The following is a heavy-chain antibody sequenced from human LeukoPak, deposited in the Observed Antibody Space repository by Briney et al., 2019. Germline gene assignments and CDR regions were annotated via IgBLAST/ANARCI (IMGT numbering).Heavy chain of an antibody. V-gene: IGHV3-23*01. CDR2: ISGSGGST. CDR1: GFTFSSYA. D-gene: IGHD1-26*01. CDR3: AKGQPSGSYYNYFDY. Sequence: PGGSLRLSCAASGFTFSSYAMSWVRQAPGKGLEWVSDISGSGGSTYYADPVKGRFTISRDKSKNTLYLQMNSLRVDDTAVYYCAKGQPSGSYYNYFDYWGQGTLVTVSS. J-gene: IGHJ4*02.